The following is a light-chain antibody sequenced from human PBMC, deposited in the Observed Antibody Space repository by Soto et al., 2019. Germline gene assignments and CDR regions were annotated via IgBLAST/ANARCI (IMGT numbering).Light chain of an antibody. CDR1: QSISSD. Sequence: EVVMTQSPATLSVCPWERATLSCRASQSISSDLAWYQQKPGQAPRLLIYGASTRASDIPDRFSGSGSGTDFTLTISRLEPEDFAVYDCQQNGSSGTFGQGTKVDIK. CDR2: GAS. CDR3: QQNGSSGT. V-gene: IGKV3-20*01. J-gene: IGKJ1*01.